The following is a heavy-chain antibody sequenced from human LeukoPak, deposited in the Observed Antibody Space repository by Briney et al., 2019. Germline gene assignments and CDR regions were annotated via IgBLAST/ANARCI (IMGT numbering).Heavy chain of an antibody. Sequence: PGGSLRLSCAASGFTFSSYGMHWVRQAPGKGLEWVAVISYDGSNKYYADSVKGRFTISRDNSKNTLYLQMNSLRAEGTAVYYCAKVGQQWLVRAYFDYWGQGTLVTVSS. CDR1: GFTFSSYG. CDR3: AKVGQQWLVRAYFDY. CDR2: ISYDGSNK. D-gene: IGHD6-19*01. J-gene: IGHJ4*02. V-gene: IGHV3-30*18.